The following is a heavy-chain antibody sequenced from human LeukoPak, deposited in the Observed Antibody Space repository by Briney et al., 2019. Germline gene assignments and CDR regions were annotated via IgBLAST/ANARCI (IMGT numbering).Heavy chain of an antibody. CDR3: AKDGYCSGGSCYFAFDI. Sequence: PGGSLRLSCAASGFTFSRYGMHWVRQAPGKGLEWVAFIRYDGSNKYYADSVKGRFTISRDNSKNTLYLQMNSLRAEDTAVYYCAKDGYCSGGSCYFAFDIWGQGTMVTVSS. V-gene: IGHV3-30*02. CDR2: IRYDGSNK. CDR1: GFTFSRYG. J-gene: IGHJ3*02. D-gene: IGHD2-15*01.